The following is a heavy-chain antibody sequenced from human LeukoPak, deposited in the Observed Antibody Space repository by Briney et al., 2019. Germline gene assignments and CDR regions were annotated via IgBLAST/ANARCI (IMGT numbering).Heavy chain of an antibody. CDR3: AKASLNIAARPYYMDV. CDR2: ISYDGSNK. D-gene: IGHD6-6*01. J-gene: IGHJ6*03. Sequence: GGSLRLSCAASGFTFSSYAMHWVRQAPGKGLEWVAVISYDGSNKYYADSVKGRFTISRDNSKNTLYLQMNSLRAEDTAVYYCAKASLNIAARPYYMDVWGKGTTVTVSS. V-gene: IGHV3-30-3*01. CDR1: GFTFSSYA.